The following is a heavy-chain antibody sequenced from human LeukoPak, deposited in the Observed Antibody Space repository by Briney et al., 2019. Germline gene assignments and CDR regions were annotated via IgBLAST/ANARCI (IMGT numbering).Heavy chain of an antibody. CDR3: AIDREGGYDKGPFDY. J-gene: IGHJ4*02. V-gene: IGHV1-2*06. D-gene: IGHD5-12*01. Sequence: ASVKVSCKASGYTFTGYYMHWVRQAPGQGLEWMGRIDPNSGGTSYAQKFQGRVTMSRATSISTAYMELSRLTSDDTTVYYCAIDREGGYDKGPFDYWGQGTLVNVSS. CDR2: IDPNSGGT. CDR1: GYTFTGYY.